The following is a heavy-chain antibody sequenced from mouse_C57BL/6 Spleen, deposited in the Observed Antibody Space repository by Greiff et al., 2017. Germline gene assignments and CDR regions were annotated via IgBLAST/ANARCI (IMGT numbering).Heavy chain of an antibody. CDR2: ISPGDGDT. CDR3: ARGYDLYYYAMDY. CDR1: GYAFSSSW. J-gene: IGHJ4*01. V-gene: IGHV1-82*01. D-gene: IGHD2-3*01. Sequence: VQLQQSGPELVKPGASVKISCKASGYAFSSSWMNWVKQRPGKGLEWIGRISPGDGDTNYNGKFKGKTTLTADKSSSTAYMQLSSLTSEDSAVYFCARGYDLYYYAMDYWGQGTSVTVSS.